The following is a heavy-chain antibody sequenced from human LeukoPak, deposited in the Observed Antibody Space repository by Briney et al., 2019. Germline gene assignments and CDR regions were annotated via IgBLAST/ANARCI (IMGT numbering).Heavy chain of an antibody. Sequence: ASVKVSCKASGYTFTGYYMHWVRQAPGQGLEWMGWINPNSGGTNYAQKFQGRVTMTRDTSISTAYMELSRLRSDDTAVYYCARDSPPPLFQVPAAIPARFDPWGQGTLVTVSS. CDR1: GYTFTGYY. D-gene: IGHD2-2*02. J-gene: IGHJ5*02. V-gene: IGHV1-2*02. CDR2: INPNSGGT. CDR3: ARDSPPPLFQVPAAIPARFDP.